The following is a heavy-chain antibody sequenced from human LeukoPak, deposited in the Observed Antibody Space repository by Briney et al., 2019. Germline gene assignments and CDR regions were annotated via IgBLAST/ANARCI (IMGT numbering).Heavy chain of an antibody. D-gene: IGHD6-19*01. CDR1: GFTFSGFW. V-gene: IGHV3-74*01. Sequence: GGSLRLSCAASGFTFSGFWMHWVRPGPGKGLVWLSRIHTDGSTTNYADSVKGRFTVSRDNAKNTLYLQMNSLRTEDTAVYYCARGADTGYSSDSWGQGTLVTVSS. CDR2: IHTDGSTT. CDR3: ARGADTGYSSDS. J-gene: IGHJ5*02.